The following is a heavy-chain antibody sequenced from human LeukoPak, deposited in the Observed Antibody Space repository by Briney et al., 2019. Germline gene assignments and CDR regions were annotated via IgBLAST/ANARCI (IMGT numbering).Heavy chain of an antibody. CDR2: IYISVAT. CDR1: GVSVNTHTYS. CDR3: ARYGEPDGHPPHALDM. J-gene: IGHJ3*02. V-gene: IGHV4-61*02. D-gene: IGHD1-14*01. Sequence: SETLSLTCTVSGVSVNTHTYSRNCVWHPPGKRLECIGRIYISVATAYNPSPPSRVTISLDISPNHISLRLNSPTASHTAVHLCARYGEPDGHPPHALDMWGQGTMVTVSS.